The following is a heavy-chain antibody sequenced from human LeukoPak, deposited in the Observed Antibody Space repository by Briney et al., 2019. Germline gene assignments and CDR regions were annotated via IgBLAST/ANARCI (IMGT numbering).Heavy chain of an antibody. D-gene: IGHD5-18*01. CDR2: IHYSGST. CDR1: GGSISSYY. J-gene: IGHJ4*02. V-gene: IGHV4-59*01. CDR3: ARGEIQLFDY. Sequence: SETLSLTCTVSGGSISSYYWSWIRQPPGKGLEWIGYIHYSGSTNYNPSLKSRVTISVDTSKNQFSLKLSSVTAADTAVYYCARGEIQLFDYWGQGTLVTVSS.